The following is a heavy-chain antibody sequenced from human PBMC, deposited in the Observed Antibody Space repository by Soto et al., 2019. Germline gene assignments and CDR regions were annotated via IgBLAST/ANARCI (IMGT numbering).Heavy chain of an antibody. D-gene: IGHD6-19*01. CDR3: ARHSSGWSSSWVY. CDR1: GGSISSSSYY. J-gene: IGHJ4*02. Sequence: QLQLQESGPGLVKPSETLSLTCTVSGGSISSSSYYWGWIRQPPGKGLEWIGSIYYSGSTYYNPSLKSRVTISVDTSKNQFSLKRSSVTAADTAVYYCARHSSGWSSSWVYWGQGTLVTVSS. CDR2: IYYSGST. V-gene: IGHV4-39*01.